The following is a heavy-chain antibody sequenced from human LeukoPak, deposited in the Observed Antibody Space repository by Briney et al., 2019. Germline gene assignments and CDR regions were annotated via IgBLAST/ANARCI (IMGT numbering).Heavy chain of an antibody. CDR3: AKAGARGYSYGLFDP. D-gene: IGHD5-18*01. J-gene: IGHJ5*02. V-gene: IGHV3-23*01. Sequence: GGSLRLSCAASGFTFSSYGMSWVRQAPGKGLEWVSAISGSGGSTYYADSVKGRFTISRDNSKNTLYLQMNSLRAEDTAVYYCAKAGARGYSYGLFDPWGQGTLVTVSS. CDR2: ISGSGGST. CDR1: GFTFSSYG.